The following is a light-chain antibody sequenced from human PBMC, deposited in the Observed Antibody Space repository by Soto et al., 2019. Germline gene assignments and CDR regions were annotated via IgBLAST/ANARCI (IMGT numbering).Light chain of an antibody. CDR1: QGISNY. CDR2: AAS. Sequence: DLQMTQSPSSLSASVGDRVTITCRASQGISNYLAWYQQKPGKVPKLLIYAASTLQSGVPSRFSGSRSRTDFSLTISTLQPEDVATYYCQKYNSAPFTFGPATKVDIK. CDR3: QKYNSAPFT. V-gene: IGKV1-27*01. J-gene: IGKJ3*01.